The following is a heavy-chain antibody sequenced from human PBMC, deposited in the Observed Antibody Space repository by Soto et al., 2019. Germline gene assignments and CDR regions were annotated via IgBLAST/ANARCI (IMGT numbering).Heavy chain of an antibody. J-gene: IGHJ4*02. Sequence: QVQLVQSGAEVKKPESSVKVSCKAPGGTFSTYAISWARQAPGQGLEWMGGIIPMFGTANYAQRFQDRVTITADEPTNTVYMELSSLRSEDTAVYFCASGIQLWLRRINNGYSGWGQGTLVTVSS. D-gene: IGHD5-18*01. CDR3: ASGIQLWLRRINNGYSG. CDR2: IIPMFGTA. V-gene: IGHV1-69*12. CDR1: GGTFSTYA.